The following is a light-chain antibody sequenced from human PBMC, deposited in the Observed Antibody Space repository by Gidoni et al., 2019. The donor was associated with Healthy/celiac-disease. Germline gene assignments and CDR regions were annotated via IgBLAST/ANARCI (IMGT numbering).Light chain of an antibody. CDR1: SSDVGGYNY. Sequence: QSALTQPRSVSGSPGKSVTISFTGTSSDVGGYNYVSWYQHHPGKAPKLMIYDVSKRPSGVPDRFSGSKSGNTASLTISGLQAEDEADYYCCSYAGSYTLWVFGGGTKLTVL. CDR2: DVS. J-gene: IGLJ3*02. CDR3: CSYAGSYTLWV. V-gene: IGLV2-11*01.